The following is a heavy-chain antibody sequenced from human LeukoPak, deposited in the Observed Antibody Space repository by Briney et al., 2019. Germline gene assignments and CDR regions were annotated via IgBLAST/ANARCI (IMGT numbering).Heavy chain of an antibody. V-gene: IGHV3-30*18. CDR3: AKGRYGYSSSWYGFDY. CDR1: GFTFSSYG. CDR2: ISYDGSNK. Sequence: GGSLRLSCAASGFTFSSYGMHWVRQAPGKGLEWVVVISYDGSNKYFADSVKGRFNISRDNSKNTLYLQMNSLRTEDTAVYYCAKGRYGYSSSWYGFDYWGQGTLVTVSS. J-gene: IGHJ4*02. D-gene: IGHD6-13*01.